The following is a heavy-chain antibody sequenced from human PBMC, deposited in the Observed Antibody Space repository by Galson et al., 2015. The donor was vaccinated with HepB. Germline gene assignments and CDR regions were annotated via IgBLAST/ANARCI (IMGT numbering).Heavy chain of an antibody. Sequence: SVKVSCKASGYTLTGYYMHWVRQAPGQGLEWMGWINPNSGGTNYAQKFQGRVTMTRDTSISTAYMELSRLRSDDTAVYYCARVAMRVCSRTSCWGRYYDYWGQGTLVTVSS. D-gene: IGHD2-2*01. CDR3: ARVAMRVCSRTSCWGRYYDY. CDR2: INPNSGGT. V-gene: IGHV1-2*02. J-gene: IGHJ4*02. CDR1: GYTLTGYY.